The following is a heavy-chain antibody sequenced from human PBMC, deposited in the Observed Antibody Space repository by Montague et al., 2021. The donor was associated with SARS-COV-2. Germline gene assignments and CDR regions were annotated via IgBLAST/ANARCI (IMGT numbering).Heavy chain of an antibody. CDR1: GGSISSGYFY. D-gene: IGHD4-17*01. Sequence: TLSLTCTVSGGSISSGYFYWSWIRQPAGKELEWNIPIYASGNTNHYLTPKGRVTITVGRSKYQFSLNLSTVTAADTAVYYCGSVYTVTYYFDYWGRGTLVTVSS. CDR2: IYASGNT. V-gene: IGHV4-61*02. J-gene: IGHJ4*02. CDR3: GSVYTVTYYFDY.